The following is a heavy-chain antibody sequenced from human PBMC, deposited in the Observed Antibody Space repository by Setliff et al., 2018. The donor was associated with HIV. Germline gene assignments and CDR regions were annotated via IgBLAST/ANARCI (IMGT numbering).Heavy chain of an antibody. J-gene: IGHJ4*02. CDR1: GFTFSRYW. CDR2: IGQDGSEK. D-gene: IGHD3-22*01. Sequence: GGSLRLSCTGSGFTFSRYWMSWVRRAPGKGLEWVANIGQDGSEKYYVDSVKGRFSISRDNAKRSLYLQMNSLRPEDTDVYYCAKVPPDRSGYSIFDYWGQGSLVTVSS. V-gene: IGHV3-7*03. CDR3: AKVPPDRSGYSIFDY.